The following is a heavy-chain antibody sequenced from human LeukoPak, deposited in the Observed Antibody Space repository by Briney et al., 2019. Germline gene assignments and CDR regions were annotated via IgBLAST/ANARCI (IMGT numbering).Heavy chain of an antibody. J-gene: IGHJ6*03. CDR1: GYTFTSYY. CDR2: INPSGGST. V-gene: IGHV1-46*01. Sequence: ASVKVSCKASGYTFTSYYMHWVRQAPGQGLEWMGIINPSGGSTSYAQKFQGRVAMTRDTSTSAVYMELSSLRSEDTAVYYCAREGTPGGYYYYYMDVWGKGTTVTISS. CDR3: AREGTPGGYYYYYMDV. D-gene: IGHD2-15*01.